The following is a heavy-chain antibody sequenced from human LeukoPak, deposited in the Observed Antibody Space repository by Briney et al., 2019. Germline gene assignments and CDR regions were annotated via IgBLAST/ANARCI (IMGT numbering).Heavy chain of an antibody. J-gene: IGHJ4*02. CDR3: ARVDGYSYGHVGFDY. V-gene: IGHV1-69*13. CDR2: IIPIFGTT. D-gene: IGHD5-18*01. Sequence: SVKVSCKASGGTFSSYSIGWVRQAPGQGLERMRGIIPIFGTTNYAQKFQGRVTITADESTSTAYMELSSLRSEDTAVYYCARVDGYSYGHVGFDYWGQGTLVTVSS. CDR1: GGTFSSYS.